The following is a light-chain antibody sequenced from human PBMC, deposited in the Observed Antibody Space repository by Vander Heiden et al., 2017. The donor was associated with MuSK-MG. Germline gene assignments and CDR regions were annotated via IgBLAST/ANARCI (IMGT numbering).Light chain of an antibody. Sequence: QSALTQPPSASGSPGQSVTISCTGTSSDVGGYNSVSWYQRHPDKAPKLMIYEVNKRPSGVPDRFSGSKSGNTASLTVSGLQAEDEADYYCSSYAGSNSYVFGTGTKVTVL. CDR3: SSYAGSNSYV. J-gene: IGLJ1*01. CDR1: SSDVGGYNS. V-gene: IGLV2-8*01. CDR2: EVN.